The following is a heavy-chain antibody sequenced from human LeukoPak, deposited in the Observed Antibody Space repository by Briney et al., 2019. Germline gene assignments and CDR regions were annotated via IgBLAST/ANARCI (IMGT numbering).Heavy chain of an antibody. J-gene: IGHJ4*02. CDR2: INPNSGGT. Sequence: ASVKVSCKASGYTFTGYYMHWVRQAPGQGLEWMGWINPNSGGTNYAQKFQGRVTMTRDTPISTTYMELSRLRSDDTAVYYCARGGYSYGGLDYWGQGTLVTVSS. CDR1: GYTFTGYY. V-gene: IGHV1-2*02. CDR3: ARGGYSYGGLDY. D-gene: IGHD5-18*01.